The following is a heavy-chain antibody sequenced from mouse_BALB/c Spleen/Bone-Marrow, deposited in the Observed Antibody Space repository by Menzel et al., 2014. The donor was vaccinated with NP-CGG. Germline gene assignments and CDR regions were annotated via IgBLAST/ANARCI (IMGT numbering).Heavy chain of an antibody. J-gene: IGHJ2*01. CDR2: IDPDNGYT. D-gene: IGHD1-3*01. CDR1: GYSFTDYN. Sequence: EVQRVESGPELVKPGASVKVSCRASGYSFTDYNMFWVKQSHGKSLEWIGYIDPDNGYTTYNQRFKGKATLTVDKSSSTAFMHLNSLTSGDSAVYYCARKLVGDYWGQGTTLTVSS. V-gene: IGHV1S135*01. CDR3: ARKLVGDY.